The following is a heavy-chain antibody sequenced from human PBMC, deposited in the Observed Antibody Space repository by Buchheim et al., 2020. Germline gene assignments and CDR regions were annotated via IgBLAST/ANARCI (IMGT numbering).Heavy chain of an antibody. CDR2: ISYDGSNK. J-gene: IGHJ4*02. Sequence: QVQLVESGGGVVQPGRSLRLSCAASGFTFSSYGMHWVRQAPGKGLEWVAVISYDGSNKYYADSVKGRFTISRDNSKNTLYLKMNSLRAEDTAVYYCAKDLSYGDYYFDYWGQGTL. D-gene: IGHD4-17*01. CDR3: AKDLSYGDYYFDY. CDR1: GFTFSSYG. V-gene: IGHV3-30*18.